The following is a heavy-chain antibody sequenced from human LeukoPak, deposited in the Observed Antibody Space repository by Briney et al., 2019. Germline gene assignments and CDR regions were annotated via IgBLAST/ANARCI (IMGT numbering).Heavy chain of an antibody. D-gene: IGHD2-2*01. Sequence: GGSLRLSCAASGFTFSSYWMNWARQAPGKGLEWVASINHNGNVNYYVDSVKGRFTISRDNAKNTLFLQMNSLRDDDTGIYYCVRLDASWGQGTLVTVSS. V-gene: IGHV3-7*01. J-gene: IGHJ5*02. CDR3: VRLDAS. CDR1: GFTFSSYW. CDR2: INHNGNVN.